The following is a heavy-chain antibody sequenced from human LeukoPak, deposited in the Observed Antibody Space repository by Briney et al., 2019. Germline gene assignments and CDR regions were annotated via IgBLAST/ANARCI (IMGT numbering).Heavy chain of an antibody. CDR3: AKVDGYNSHAFDI. J-gene: IGHJ3*02. CDR2: ISGSGGST. V-gene: IGHV3-23*01. Sequence: GGSLRLSCAASGFTFSSYAMSWVRQAPGKGLEWVSAISGSGGSTYYADSVKGRSTISRNNSKNTLYLQMNSLRAEDTAVSYCAKVDGYNSHAFDIWGQGTMVTVSS. D-gene: IGHD5-24*01. CDR1: GFTFSSYA.